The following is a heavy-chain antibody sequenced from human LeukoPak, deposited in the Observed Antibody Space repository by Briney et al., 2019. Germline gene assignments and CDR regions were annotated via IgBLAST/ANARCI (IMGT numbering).Heavy chain of an antibody. Sequence: ETLSLTCAVSGVSIDDYYWSWVRQAPGKGPEWVANIKGDGSDKYYVDSVKGRFTISRDNAKNSLYLEMNSLRVEDTAVYYCARDGLSAALDFWGQGTVVTVSS. J-gene: IGHJ4*02. CDR1: GVSIDDYY. D-gene: IGHD6-13*01. CDR2: IKGDGSDK. V-gene: IGHV3-7*01. CDR3: ARDGLSAALDF.